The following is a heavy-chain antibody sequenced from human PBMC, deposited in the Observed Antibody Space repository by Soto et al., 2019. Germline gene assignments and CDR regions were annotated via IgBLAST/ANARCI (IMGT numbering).Heavy chain of an antibody. CDR3: ARVIYGDYYFDY. D-gene: IGHD4-17*01. V-gene: IGHV1-18*01. J-gene: IGHJ4*02. Sequence: GASVNVSCKASGYTFTSYGSSWVRQAPGQGLEWMGWISAYNGNTNYAQKLQGRVTMTTDTSTSTAYMELRSLRSDDTAVYYCARVIYGDYYFDYWGQGTLVTVSS. CDR1: GYTFTSYG. CDR2: ISAYNGNT.